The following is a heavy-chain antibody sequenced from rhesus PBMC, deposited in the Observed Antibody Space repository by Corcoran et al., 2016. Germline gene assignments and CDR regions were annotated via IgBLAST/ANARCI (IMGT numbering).Heavy chain of an antibody. D-gene: IGHD2-21*01. CDR3: ARYCTGSGCYAGLDS. V-gene: IGHV4-169*01. CDR1: GGSISSSY. Sequence: QLQLQESGPGLVKPSETLSVTCAVSGGSISSSYWSWIRQAPGKGLEWIGYIYGNGSSTNYNPALKSRVTLSVDTSKNQLSLKLSSVTAADTAVYYCARYCTGSGCYAGLDSWGQGVVVTVSS. J-gene: IGHJ6*01. CDR2: IYGNGSST.